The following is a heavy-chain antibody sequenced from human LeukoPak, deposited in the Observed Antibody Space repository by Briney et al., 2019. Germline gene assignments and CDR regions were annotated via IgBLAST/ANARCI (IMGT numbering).Heavy chain of an antibody. Sequence: SETLSLTCTVSGGSISSYYWSWIRQPPGKGLEWIGYIYYSGSTNYNPSLKSRVTISVDTSKNQFSLKLSSVTAADTAVYYCARVGTGTTLSEYYYYMDVWGKGTTVTISS. J-gene: IGHJ6*03. CDR3: ARVGTGTTLSEYYYYMDV. D-gene: IGHD1-1*01. V-gene: IGHV4-59*01. CDR1: GGSISSYY. CDR2: IYYSGST.